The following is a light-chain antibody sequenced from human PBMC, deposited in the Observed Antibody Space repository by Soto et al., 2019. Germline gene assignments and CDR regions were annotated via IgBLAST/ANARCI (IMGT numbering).Light chain of an antibody. CDR3: QQYNSYPYT. CDR2: DAS. Sequence: DIQMTQSPSTLSASVGDRVTITCRASQSISRWVAWYQQKPGNAPKLLIYDASSLDSGVPSRFSGSGSGTEFTLTISSLQPDDFASYFCQQYNSYPYTFGQGTKLEIK. J-gene: IGKJ2*01. CDR1: QSISRW. V-gene: IGKV1-5*01.